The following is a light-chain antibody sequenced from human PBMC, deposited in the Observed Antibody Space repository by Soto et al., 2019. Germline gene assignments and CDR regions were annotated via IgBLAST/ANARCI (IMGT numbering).Light chain of an antibody. Sequence: QSALTQPASVSGSPGQSITISCTATSSDFGIYNLVSWHRQHPGKAPQVLIYEDTKRPSGVSFRFSASKSGKTASLTISGLQAEDEADYHCCSYAGNRTFVFGGGTKLTVL. CDR3: CSYAGNRTFV. J-gene: IGLJ3*02. CDR2: EDT. V-gene: IGLV2-23*02. CDR1: SSDFGIYNL.